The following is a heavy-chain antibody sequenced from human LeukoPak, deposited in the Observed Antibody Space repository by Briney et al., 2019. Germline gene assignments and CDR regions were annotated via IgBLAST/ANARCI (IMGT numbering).Heavy chain of an antibody. CDR3: AISYYDTSGPFDY. Sequence: GGSLRLSCAASGFTFSNYNMNWVRQAPGKGLEWVSSISRSRTYIYYADSVKGRFTISRDNAKNSLYLQMNSLRAEDTAVYYCAISYYDTSGPFDYWGQGTLVTVSS. V-gene: IGHV3-21*01. J-gene: IGHJ4*02. D-gene: IGHD3-22*01. CDR2: ISRSRTYI. CDR1: GFTFSNYN.